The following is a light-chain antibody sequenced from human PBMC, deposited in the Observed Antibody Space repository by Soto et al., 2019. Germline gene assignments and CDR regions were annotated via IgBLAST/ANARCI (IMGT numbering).Light chain of an antibody. CDR2: DVS. J-gene: IGLJ2*01. V-gene: IGLV2-11*01. CDR1: SSDIGGYNY. Sequence: QSVLTQPRSVSGSPGQSVTISCTGTSSDIGGYNYVSWYQQHPDKAPKLMIYDVSKRPSGVPDRFSGSKSGNTASLTISGLQDEDEAEYYCCSYAGSYTVVFGGGTQLTVL. CDR3: CSYAGSYTVV.